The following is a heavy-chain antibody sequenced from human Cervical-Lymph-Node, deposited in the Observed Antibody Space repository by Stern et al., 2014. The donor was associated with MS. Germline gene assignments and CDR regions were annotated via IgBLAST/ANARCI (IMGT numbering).Heavy chain of an antibody. D-gene: IGHD1-26*01. J-gene: IGHJ4*01. CDR1: GFTFSNYA. Sequence: EVQLVESGGGLVQPGGSLRLSCAASGFTFSNYAMNWVRQAPGKGLEWVSTISLSGGSTYYADSVKGRFAISRDNSNNTLYLQMNSLRAEDTALYYCAKDHQWELPRTFDYWGHGTLVTVSS. CDR3: AKDHQWELPRTFDY. CDR2: ISLSGGST. V-gene: IGHV3-23*04.